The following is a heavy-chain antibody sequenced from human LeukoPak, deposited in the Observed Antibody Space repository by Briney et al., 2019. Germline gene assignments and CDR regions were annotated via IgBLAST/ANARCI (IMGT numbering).Heavy chain of an antibody. Sequence: PSETLSLTCTVSGGXISSSSYYWGWIRQPPGKRLEWIGSIYYSGSTYYNPSLKSRVTISVDTSKNQFSLKLSSVTAADTAVYYCARRDIAARLNWFDPWGQGTLVTVSS. CDR2: IYYSGST. D-gene: IGHD6-6*01. V-gene: IGHV4-39*01. CDR1: GGXISSSSYY. J-gene: IGHJ5*02. CDR3: ARRDIAARLNWFDP.